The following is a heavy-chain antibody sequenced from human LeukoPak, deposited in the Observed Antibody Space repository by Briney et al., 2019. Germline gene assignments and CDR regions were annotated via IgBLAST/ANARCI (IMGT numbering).Heavy chain of an antibody. V-gene: IGHV1-2*02. CDR3: ASLTGYYTGAFDI. D-gene: IGHD3-9*01. CDR1: GYTFTGYY. J-gene: IGHJ3*02. CDR2: INPNSGGT. Sequence: ASVKVSCKASGYTFTGYYMHWVRQAPGQGLEWMGWINPNSGGTNYAQKLQGRVTMTTDTSTSTAYMELRSLRSDDTAVYYCASLTGYYTGAFDIWGQGTMVTVSS.